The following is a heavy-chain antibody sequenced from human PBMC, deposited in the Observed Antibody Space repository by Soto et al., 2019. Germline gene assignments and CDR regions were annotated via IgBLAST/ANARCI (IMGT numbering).Heavy chain of an antibody. V-gene: IGHV1-8*01. CDR2: VNPNNGDT. CDR1: GYTFSNYD. J-gene: IGHJ4*02. CDR3: AKISRKGSAIDFDY. Sequence: QVQLVQSGAELKKPGASVKVSCKASGYTFSNYDMNWVRQATGQGPEWIGWVNPNNGDTGYAQKFQGRVTLTTDISPTTAYMALTSLRSKDTAIYYCAKISRKGSAIDFDYWGQGTLITVYS. D-gene: IGHD3-10*01.